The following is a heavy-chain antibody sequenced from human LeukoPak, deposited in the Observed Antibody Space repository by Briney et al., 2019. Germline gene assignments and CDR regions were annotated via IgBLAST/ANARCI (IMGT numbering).Heavy chain of an antibody. CDR3: ARDKRNFDY. CDR1: GFTFSSYS. V-gene: IGHV3-48*04. Sequence: PGGSLRLSCAASGFTFSSYSMNWVRQAPGKGLEWVSYIGSSGTTVYYADSVQGRFAISRDNARNSLYLQMNSLRAEDTAVYYCARDKRNFDYWGQGTLVTVSS. J-gene: IGHJ4*02. CDR2: IGSSGTTV.